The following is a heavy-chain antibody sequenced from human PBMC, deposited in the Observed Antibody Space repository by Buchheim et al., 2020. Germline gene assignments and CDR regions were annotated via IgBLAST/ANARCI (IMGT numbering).Heavy chain of an antibody. CDR2: ISASGGST. Sequence: EVQLLESGGGLVQPGGSLRLSCAASGFTFRSYAMSWVRQAPGKGLEWVSVISASGGSTDYADSVKGRFTISRDNSGSTLYLPMNSLSAEDTAVYYCAREPGGTYDYWGQGTL. V-gene: IGHV3-23*01. CDR1: GFTFRSYA. J-gene: IGHJ4*02. CDR3: AREPGGTYDY. D-gene: IGHD1-26*01.